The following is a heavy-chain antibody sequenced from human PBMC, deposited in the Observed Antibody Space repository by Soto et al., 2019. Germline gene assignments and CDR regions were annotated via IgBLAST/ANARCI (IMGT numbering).Heavy chain of an antibody. CDR2: IYYSGTT. D-gene: IGHD2-2*01. CDR3: ARCSLVVVPAPGFDP. J-gene: IGHJ5*02. Sequence: KPSETLSLTCTVSGGSISSGGYYWSWIRQHPGKGLEWIGYIYYSGTTYYNPSLKSRVTISVDASKNQFSLKLSSVSAADTALYYCARCSLVVVPAPGFDPWGRGTLVTRLL. CDR1: GGSISSGGYY. V-gene: IGHV4-31*03.